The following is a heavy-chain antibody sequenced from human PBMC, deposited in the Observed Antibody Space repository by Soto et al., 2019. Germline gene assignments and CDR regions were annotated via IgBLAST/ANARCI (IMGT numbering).Heavy chain of an antibody. CDR2: ISAYNGNT. CDR1: GYTFTSYC. V-gene: IGHV1-18*04. CDR3: ARDTRMVATQGFDP. D-gene: IGHD5-12*01. J-gene: IGHJ5*02. Sequence: ASVNVSFKSSGYTFTSYCISWVRQAPGQGLEWMGWISAYNGNTKYAQKLQGRVTMTTDTSTSTAYMELRSLRSDDTAVYYCARDTRMVATQGFDPWGQGTLVTVSS.